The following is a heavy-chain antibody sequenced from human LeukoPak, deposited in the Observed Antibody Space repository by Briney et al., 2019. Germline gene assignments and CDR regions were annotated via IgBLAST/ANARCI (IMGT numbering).Heavy chain of an antibody. CDR1: GFTVRTNY. D-gene: IGHD6-19*01. CDR2: IYSASST. CDR3: ARDLASSTGWEFDY. J-gene: IGHJ4*02. V-gene: IGHV3-53*01. Sequence: GGSLRLSCAASGFTVRTNYMSWVRQAPGKGLVWVSLIYSASSTYYADSVKGRFTISRDNSKNTLYLQMNSLRAEDTAMYYCARDLASSTGWEFDYWGQGTLVTVSS.